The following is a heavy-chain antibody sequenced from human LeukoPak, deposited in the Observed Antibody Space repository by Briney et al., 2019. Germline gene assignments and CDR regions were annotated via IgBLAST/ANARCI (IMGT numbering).Heavy chain of an antibody. CDR1: GFTVSSNY. CDR2: IYSGGST. D-gene: IGHD4-17*01. CDR3: AKASVTTYRVNYYMDV. V-gene: IGHV3-53*01. J-gene: IGHJ6*03. Sequence: GGSLRLSCAASGFTVSSNYMSWVRQAPGKGLEWVSVIYSGGSTYYADSVKGRFTISRDNSKNTLYLQMNSLRAEDTAVYYCAKASVTTYRVNYYMDVWGKGTTVTISS.